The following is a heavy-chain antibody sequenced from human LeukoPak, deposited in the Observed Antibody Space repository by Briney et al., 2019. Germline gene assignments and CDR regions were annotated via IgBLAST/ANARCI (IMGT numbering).Heavy chain of an antibody. D-gene: IGHD3-10*01. CDR1: GFTFSSYA. CDR2: ISGSGGST. V-gene: IGHV3-23*01. J-gene: IGHJ4*02. Sequence: PGGSLRLSCAASGFTFSSYAMSWVCQAPGKGLEWVSAISGSGGSTYYADSVKGRFAISRDNSKNTLYLQMNSLRAEDTAVYYCAKGPNRYYGSGSYCDYWGQGTLVTVSS. CDR3: AKGPNRYYGSGSYCDY.